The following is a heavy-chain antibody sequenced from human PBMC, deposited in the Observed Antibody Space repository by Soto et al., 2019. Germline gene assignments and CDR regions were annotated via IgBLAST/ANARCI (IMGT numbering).Heavy chain of an antibody. V-gene: IGHV4-34*01. Sequence: PSETLSLTCAVYGGSFSGYYWSWIRQPPGKGLEWIGEINHSGSTNYNPSLKSRVTISVDTSKNQFSLKLSPVTAADTAVYYCAREGRKAARLQANWFDPWGQGTLVTVSS. CDR1: GGSFSGYY. CDR3: AREGRKAARLQANWFDP. D-gene: IGHD6-6*01. CDR2: INHSGST. J-gene: IGHJ5*02.